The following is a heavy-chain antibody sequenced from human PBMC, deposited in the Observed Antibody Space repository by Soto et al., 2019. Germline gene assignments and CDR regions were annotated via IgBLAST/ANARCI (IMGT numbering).Heavy chain of an antibody. D-gene: IGHD3-22*01. V-gene: IGHV1-18*01. CDR3: ARDIFYYASSGYLFDY. Sequence: GASVKVSCKASGYIFASYGISWVRQAPGQGLEWMGWISAYSGNTNYAQNFQGRVTMTKDTSTSTAYMELRSLRSDDTAVFYCARDIFYYASSGYLFDYWGQGTLVTVSS. J-gene: IGHJ4*02. CDR1: GYIFASYG. CDR2: ISAYSGNT.